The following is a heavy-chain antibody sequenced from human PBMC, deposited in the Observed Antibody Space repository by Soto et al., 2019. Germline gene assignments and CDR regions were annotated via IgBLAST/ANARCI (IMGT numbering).Heavy chain of an antibody. CDR3: AKGRGTGTTRLGAFDI. D-gene: IGHD1-1*01. CDR2: ISDNGGTT. V-gene: IGHV3-23*01. Sequence: EVQLLESGGGLVQPGGSLRLSCAASGFTFSTYAMTWVRQAPGKGLEWVSGISDNGGTTYYADSVKGRFTISRDNSQSTLYLPTNSLRAEDTAVYYCAKGRGTGTTRLGAFDIWGQGTMVTVSS. J-gene: IGHJ3*02. CDR1: GFTFSTYA.